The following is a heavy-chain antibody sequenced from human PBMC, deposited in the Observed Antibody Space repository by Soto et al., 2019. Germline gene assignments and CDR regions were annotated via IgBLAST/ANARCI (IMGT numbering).Heavy chain of an antibody. CDR2: INHSGST. J-gene: IGHJ4*02. CDR3: ARGRSSRYYDSSGRFDY. CDR1: GGSFSGYY. V-gene: IGHV4-34*01. D-gene: IGHD3-22*01. Sequence: PSETLSLTCAVYGGSFSGYYWSWIRQPPGKGLEWIGEINHSGSTNYNPSLKSRVTISVDTSKNQFSLKLSSVTAADTAVYYCARGRSSRYYDSSGRFDYWGQGTMVTVYS.